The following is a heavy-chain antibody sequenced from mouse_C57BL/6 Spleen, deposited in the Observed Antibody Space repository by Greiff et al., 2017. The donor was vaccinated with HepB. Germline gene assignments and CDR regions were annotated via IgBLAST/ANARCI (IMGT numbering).Heavy chain of an antibody. D-gene: IGHD1-1*01. CDR3: ATSYYYGSSPFAY. Sequence: VQLKESGPELVKPGASVKMSCKASGYTFTDYNMHWVKQSHGKSLEWIGYINPNNGGTSYNQKFKGKATLTVNKSSSTAYMELRSLTSEDSAVYYCATSYYYGSSPFAYWGQGTLVTVSA. CDR2: INPNNGGT. J-gene: IGHJ3*01. V-gene: IGHV1-22*01. CDR1: GYTFTDYN.